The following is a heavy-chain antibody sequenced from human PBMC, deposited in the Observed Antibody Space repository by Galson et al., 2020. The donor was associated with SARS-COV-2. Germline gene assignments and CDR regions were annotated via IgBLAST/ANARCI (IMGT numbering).Heavy chain of an antibody. CDR3: SREGWQGGY. CDR2: IKGDGSET. V-gene: IGHV3-7*01. D-gene: IGHD6-19*01. J-gene: IGHJ4*02. Sequence: GEFLKISCEVSGFTFNDFWMSWFRQAPGKGLEWVANIKGDGSETNYADFVKGRFSISRDNAANSLYLQMNSLRVEDSAVYYCSREGWQGGYWGQGTRVTVSS. CDR1: GFTFNDFW.